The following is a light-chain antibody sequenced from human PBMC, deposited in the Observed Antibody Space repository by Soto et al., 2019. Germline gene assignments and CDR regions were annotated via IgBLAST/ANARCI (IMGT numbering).Light chain of an antibody. CDR1: QSISYW. J-gene: IGKJ4*01. Sequence: DIQMTQSPFTLSASVGDRVTITCRASQSISYWLAWYQQKPGKAPNLLIYKASILESGVPSRFSGSGSGTAFTVTINSLQPDDVATYYLQQYRGYPLTFGGGTKVEIK. CDR3: QQYRGYPLT. V-gene: IGKV1-5*03. CDR2: KAS.